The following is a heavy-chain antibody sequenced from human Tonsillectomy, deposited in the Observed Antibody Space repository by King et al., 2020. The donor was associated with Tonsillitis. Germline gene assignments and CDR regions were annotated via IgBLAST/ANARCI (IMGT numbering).Heavy chain of an antibody. Sequence: GGGGVRPGGSRRLSCAAAGVTVDDYAMHWGRQAPGKGLEWGSGVSWNSGSIGYADSGKGRFTISRDNAKNSLHLQMTSLSAEDTALYYCAKSPRTTGTAYDYWGQGTLVTVSS. CDR1: GVTVDDYA. CDR2: VSWNSGSI. D-gene: IGHD1-1*01. CDR3: AKSPRTTGTAYDY. V-gene: IGHV3-9*01. J-gene: IGHJ4*02.